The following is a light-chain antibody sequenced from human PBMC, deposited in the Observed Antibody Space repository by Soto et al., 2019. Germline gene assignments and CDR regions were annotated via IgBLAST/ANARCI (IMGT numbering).Light chain of an antibody. Sequence: EIVLTQSPGTLSLSPGERATLSCRASQSVSSSYLAWYQQKPGQAPRLLIYGASSRATGIPDRFSGSGSGTDVTVTISRLEAEVFAVYYCQQYGSSRLTFGGGTKVEIK. CDR2: GAS. CDR1: QSVSSSY. J-gene: IGKJ4*01. V-gene: IGKV3-20*01. CDR3: QQYGSSRLT.